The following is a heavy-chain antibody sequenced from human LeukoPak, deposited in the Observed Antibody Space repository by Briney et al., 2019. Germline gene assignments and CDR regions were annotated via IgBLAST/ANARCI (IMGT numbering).Heavy chain of an antibody. CDR1: GYTFTSYG. J-gene: IGHJ4*02. CDR3: ARVPHKGVWSGYYVDY. D-gene: IGHD3-3*01. V-gene: IGHV1-2*02. CDR2: INPNSGGT. Sequence: ASVKVSCKASGYTFTSYGISWVRQAPGQGLEWMGWINPNSGGTNYAQKFQGRVTMTRDTSISTAYMELSRLRSDDTAVYYCARVPHKGVWSGYYVDYWGQGTLVTVSS.